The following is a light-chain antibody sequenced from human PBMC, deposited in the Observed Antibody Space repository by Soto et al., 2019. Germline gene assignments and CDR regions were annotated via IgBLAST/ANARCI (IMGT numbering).Light chain of an antibody. CDR3: GAWVASLSAGL. J-gene: IGLJ2*01. Sequence: QSVLTQPPSVSAAPGQKVTISCYGSSSNIGSNYVCWYQQLPGTAPKLLIYDNNKRPSGIPDRFSGSKSGTSATLGITGLQTGDEADYYCGAWVASLSAGLFGGGTKLTVL. CDR2: DNN. V-gene: IGLV1-51*01. CDR1: SSNIGSNY.